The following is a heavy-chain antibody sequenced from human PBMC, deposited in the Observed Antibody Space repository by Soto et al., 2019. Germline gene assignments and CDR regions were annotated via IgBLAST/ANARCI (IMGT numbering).Heavy chain of an antibody. CDR3: ARGGYCSGGSCYSPYYYGMDV. J-gene: IGHJ6*02. CDR1: GYTFTGYY. CDR2: INPNSGGT. V-gene: IGHV1-2*04. D-gene: IGHD2-15*01. Sequence: ASVKVSCTASGYTFTGYYMHWVRQAPGQGLEWMGWINPNSGGTNYAQKFQGWVTMTRDTSISTAYMELSRLRSDDTAVYYCARGGYCSGGSCYSPYYYGMDVWGQGTTVTVSS.